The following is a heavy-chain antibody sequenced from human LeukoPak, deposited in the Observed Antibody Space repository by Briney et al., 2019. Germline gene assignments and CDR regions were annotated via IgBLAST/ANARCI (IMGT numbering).Heavy chain of an antibody. J-gene: IGHJ6*03. CDR1: GGSFSGYH. CDR2: ISHSGST. V-gene: IGHV4-34*01. CDR3: ARATEGYSTSVVYMDV. D-gene: IGHD6-6*01. Sequence: PSETLSLTCAVYGGSFSGYHWSWIRQPPGKGLEWIGEISHSGSTKYSSSLKSRVTISVDTPKKQFSLKLSSVTAADTAVYYCARATEGYSTSVVYMDVWGKGTTVTVSS.